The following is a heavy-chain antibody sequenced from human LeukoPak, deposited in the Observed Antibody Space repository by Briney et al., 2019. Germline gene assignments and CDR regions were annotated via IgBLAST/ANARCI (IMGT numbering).Heavy chain of an antibody. CDR1: GGSISSSYYY. Sequence: SETLSLTCTVSGGSISSSYYYWGWIRQPPGKGLEWIGSIYYSGSTYYNPSLKSRVTISVDTSKNQFSLKLRSVTAADTAVYYCASGYGSGSYPTDPFDYWGQGTLVTVSS. D-gene: IGHD3-10*01. CDR2: IYYSGST. CDR3: ASGYGSGSYPTDPFDY. V-gene: IGHV4-39*01. J-gene: IGHJ4*02.